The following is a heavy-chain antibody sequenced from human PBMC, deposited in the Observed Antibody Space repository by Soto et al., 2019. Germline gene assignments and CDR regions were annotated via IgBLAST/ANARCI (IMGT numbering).Heavy chain of an antibody. CDR3: AREGRYNSGKNAFDI. V-gene: IGHV3-66*01. CDR2: IYSGGGT. D-gene: IGHD3-10*01. J-gene: IGHJ3*02. CDR1: GFTFSSYA. Sequence: GGSLRLSCAASGFTFSSYAMHWVRQAPGKGLEWVSVIYSGGGTYYADSVKGRFTISRDNSKNTLYLQMNSLRDEDTAVYYCAREGRYNSGKNAFDIWGQGTMVTVSS.